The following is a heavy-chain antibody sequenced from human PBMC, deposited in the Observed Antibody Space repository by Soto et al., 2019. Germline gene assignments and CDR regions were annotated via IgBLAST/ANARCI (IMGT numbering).Heavy chain of an antibody. CDR2: ISHSGST. CDR1: GGSINSANYY. D-gene: IGHD2-2*01. Sequence: SETLSLTCSVSGGSINSANYYWSWIRQHPGKGLESIGHISHSGSTYYNPSLKSRVTISSDTSKNQFSLKLSSATAADTAVYYCARLSAIAVVPAGSLSWFDPWGQGTQVTVSS. J-gene: IGHJ5*02. V-gene: IGHV4-31*03. CDR3: ARLSAIAVVPAGSLSWFDP.